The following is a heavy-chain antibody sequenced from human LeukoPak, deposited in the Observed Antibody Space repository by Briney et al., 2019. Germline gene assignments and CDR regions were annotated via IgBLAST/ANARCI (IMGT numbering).Heavy chain of an antibody. CDR3: ARDYSSSKSWDY. J-gene: IGHJ4*02. D-gene: IGHD6-6*01. CDR1: GYTFTSCD. CDR2: MNPNSGNT. Sequence: VASVKVSCKASGYTFTSCDINWVRQATGQGLEWMGWMNPNSGNTGYAQKFQGRVTMTRNTSISTAYMELSSLRSEDTAVYYCARDYSSSKSWDYWGQGTLVTVSS. V-gene: IGHV1-8*02.